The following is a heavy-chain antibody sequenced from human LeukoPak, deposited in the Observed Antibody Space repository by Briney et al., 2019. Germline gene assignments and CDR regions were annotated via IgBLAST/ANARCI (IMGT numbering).Heavy chain of an antibody. D-gene: IGHD3-10*01. CDR2: INPSGGST. CDR3: ARGPSITMVRGGQWYYYMDV. Sequence: ASVKVSCKASGGTFSSYAISWVRQAPGQGLEWIGLINPSGGSTNYAQKFQGRVTMTRDTSTSTVYMELSSLRSEDTAVYYCARGPSITMVRGGQWYYYMDVWGKGTTVTISS. CDR1: GGTFSSYA. V-gene: IGHV1-46*01. J-gene: IGHJ6*03.